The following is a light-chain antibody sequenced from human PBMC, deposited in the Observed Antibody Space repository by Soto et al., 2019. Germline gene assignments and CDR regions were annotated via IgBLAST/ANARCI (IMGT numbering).Light chain of an antibody. Sequence: QSVLTQSPSVSAAPSQRVTISCSGSSRNIGANAVNWYQQLPGKAPKLIMYFDDLLPLGVFTRFSGSKSCTSASLAINGLQSEDDADYFCAAWDDTLNGLVFGGGTKLTVL. CDR3: AAWDDTLNGLV. J-gene: IGLJ1*01. CDR2: FDD. CDR1: SRNIGANA. V-gene: IGLV1-36*01.